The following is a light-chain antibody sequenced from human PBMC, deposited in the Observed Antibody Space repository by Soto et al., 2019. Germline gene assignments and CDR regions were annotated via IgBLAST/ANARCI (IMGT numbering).Light chain of an antibody. Sequence: QSVLTQPRSVSGSPGQSVTISCTGTSSDVGGYNYVSWYQQHPGKAPKVMIYDVSERPSGVPDRFSGSKSGNTASLTIYGLQAEDEAESYCCSYAGSPRYVFGSGTKLTVL. V-gene: IGLV2-11*01. CDR3: CSYAGSPRYV. J-gene: IGLJ1*01. CDR2: DVS. CDR1: SSDVGGYNY.